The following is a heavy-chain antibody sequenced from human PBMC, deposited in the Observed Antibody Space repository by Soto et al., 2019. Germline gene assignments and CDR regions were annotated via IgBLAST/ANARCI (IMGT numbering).Heavy chain of an antibody. V-gene: IGHV1-69*12. CDR1: GGTFSSYT. D-gene: IGHD2-21*01. Sequence: QVQLVQSGAEVKKPGSSVKVSCKASGGTFSSYTISWVRQAPGQGLEWMGGIIPTFGTADYAQKFQGRVTITADESTSTGYLELSSLRSEDTALSYCARPSCGAACYYYGMDVWGQGTAVTVSS. CDR3: ARPSCGAACYYYGMDV. J-gene: IGHJ6*02. CDR2: IIPTFGTA.